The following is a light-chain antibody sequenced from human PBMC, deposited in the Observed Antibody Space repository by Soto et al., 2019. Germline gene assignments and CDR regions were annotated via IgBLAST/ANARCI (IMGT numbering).Light chain of an antibody. CDR3: QQRSNWPIT. Sequence: EIVLTQSPATLSLSPGERATLSCRASQSVSSYLAWYQKKPGQDPRIFIYDASNRATGIPAGFSGSGSGTDFNLTISRLETEDCAVYECQQRSNWPITVGQGTRREIK. J-gene: IGKJ5*01. V-gene: IGKV3-11*01. CDR1: QSVSSY. CDR2: DAS.